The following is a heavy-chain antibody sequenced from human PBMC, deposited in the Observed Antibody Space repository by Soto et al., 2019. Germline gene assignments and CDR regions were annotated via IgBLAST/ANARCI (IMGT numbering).Heavy chain of an antibody. J-gene: IGHJ4*02. CDR1: GFTFSDHY. Sequence: EVQLVESGGDLVQPGGSLRLSCAASGFTFSDHYMDWVRQAPGKGLEWVGRIRNKANSYTTDHAASVKGRFTISRDDSKNSLYLQMNGLQNEDTAVYYCTRVGGHGGKLDYWGQGTLVTVSS. V-gene: IGHV3-72*01. CDR2: IRNKANSYTT. CDR3: TRVGGHGGKLDY. D-gene: IGHD2-15*01.